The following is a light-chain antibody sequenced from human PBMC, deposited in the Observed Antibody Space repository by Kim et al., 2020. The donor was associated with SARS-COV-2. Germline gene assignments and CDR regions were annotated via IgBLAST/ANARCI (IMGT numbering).Light chain of an antibody. J-gene: IGLJ3*02. Sequence: SYELTQPPSVSVSPGQTASITCSGDKLGDKYACWYQQKPGQSPVLVIYQDSKRPSGIPERFSGSKSGNTATLTISGTQAMDEADYYCQAWDSSNAVFGGGTQLTVL. CDR2: QDS. V-gene: IGLV3-1*01. CDR3: QAWDSSNAV. CDR1: KLGDKY.